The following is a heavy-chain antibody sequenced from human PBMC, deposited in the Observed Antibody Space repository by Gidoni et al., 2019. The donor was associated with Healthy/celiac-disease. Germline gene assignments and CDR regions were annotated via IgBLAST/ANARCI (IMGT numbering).Heavy chain of an antibody. CDR1: GGSVSSGSSY. V-gene: IGHV4-61*01. CDR3: ARGDSGGSCLDY. Sequence: QVQLQESGPGLVKPSETLSLTCTVSGGSVSSGSSYWSWIRQPPGKGLEWIGYIYYSGSTNYNPSLKSRVTISVDTSKNQFSLKLSSVTAADTAVYYCARGDSGGSCLDYWGQGTLVTVSS. D-gene: IGHD2-15*01. CDR2: IYYSGST. J-gene: IGHJ4*02.